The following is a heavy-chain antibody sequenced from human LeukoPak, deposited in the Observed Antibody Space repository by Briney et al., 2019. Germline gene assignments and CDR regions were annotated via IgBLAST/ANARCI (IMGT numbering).Heavy chain of an antibody. CDR1: GGSLSGFY. D-gene: IGHD3-22*01. Sequence: PSETLSLNCSVYGGSLSGFYWSWIRQAPGKGLEWIGEIHHSGRTSHNPSLKSRFTMSGDTSTNQFSLKMSAVTAADTAVYYCARAPGYYYDSSGYCLDYWGQGSMVTVSS. CDR2: IHHSGRT. J-gene: IGHJ4*02. CDR3: ARAPGYYYDSSGYCLDY. V-gene: IGHV4-34*01.